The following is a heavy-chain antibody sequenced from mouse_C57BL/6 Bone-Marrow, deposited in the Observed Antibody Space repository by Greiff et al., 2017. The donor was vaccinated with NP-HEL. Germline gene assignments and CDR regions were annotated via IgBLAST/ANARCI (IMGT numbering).Heavy chain of an antibody. D-gene: IGHD1-1*02. V-gene: IGHV5-2*01. CDR3: ARGGGKGGNWYVDV. J-gene: IGHJ1*03. CDR1: EYEFPSHD. Sequence: EVKLVESGGGLVQPGESLKLSCESNEYEFPSHDMSWVRKTPEKRLELVAAINSDGGSTYYPDTMERRFIISRDNTKKTLYLQMSSLRSEDTALYYCARGGGKGGNWYVDVWGTGTTVTVSS. CDR2: INSDGGST.